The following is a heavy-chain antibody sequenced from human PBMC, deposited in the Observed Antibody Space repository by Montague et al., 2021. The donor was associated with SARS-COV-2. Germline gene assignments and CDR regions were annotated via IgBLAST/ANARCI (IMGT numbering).Heavy chain of an antibody. Sequence: SETLSLTCAVYGGSFSGYYWSWIRQPPGKGLEWIGGINHSGSTNYNPSLKSRVTISVDTSKNQFSLKLSSVTAADTAVYYCARGLAELRYFDCYHYYFDYWGQGTLVTVSS. J-gene: IGHJ4*02. D-gene: IGHD3-9*01. CDR1: GGSFSGYY. CDR3: ARGLAELRYFDCYHYYFDY. CDR2: INHSGST. V-gene: IGHV4-34*01.